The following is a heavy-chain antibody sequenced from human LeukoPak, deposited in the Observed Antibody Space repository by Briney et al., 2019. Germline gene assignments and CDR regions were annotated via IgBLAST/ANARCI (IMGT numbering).Heavy chain of an antibody. J-gene: IGHJ5*02. CDR1: GGSISSYS. D-gene: IGHD2-15*01. V-gene: IGHV4-59*12. CDR3: ARDVGEELAGYCSGGSCYGNWFDP. Sequence: SETLSLTCTVSGGSISSYSWSWIRQPPGKGLEWIGYIYYSGSTYYNPSLKSRVTISVDTSKNQFSLKLSSVTAADTAVYYCARDVGEELAGYCSGGSCYGNWFDPWGQGTLVTVSS. CDR2: IYYSGST.